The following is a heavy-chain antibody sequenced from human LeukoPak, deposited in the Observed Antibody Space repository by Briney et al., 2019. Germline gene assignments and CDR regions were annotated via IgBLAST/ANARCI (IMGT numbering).Heavy chain of an antibody. V-gene: IGHV4-38-2*02. Sequence: PLGALSLTSIVSLYSLSSGYYWGWIRQPPGKGLGGFGSFYHSGSTYYNPSLKKRVTISVDTYKNQISLNLSYVTAADTAVYYCARGNTMVIVISPGAFEIWGQGTMVTVSS. CDR2: FYHSGST. CDR1: LYSLSSGYY. J-gene: IGHJ3*02. D-gene: IGHD3-22*01. CDR3: ARGNTMVIVISPGAFEI.